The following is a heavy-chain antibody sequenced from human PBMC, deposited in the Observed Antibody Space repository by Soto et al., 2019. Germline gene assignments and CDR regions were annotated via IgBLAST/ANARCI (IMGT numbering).Heavy chain of an antibody. CDR1: GYTFTSYY. V-gene: IGHV1-46*01. CDR2: INPSGGST. CDR3: AREWDTAMVSSRYYYYGRDV. D-gene: IGHD5-18*01. J-gene: IGHJ6*04. Sequence: ASVKVSCKASGYTFTSYYMHWVRQAPGQGLEWMGIINPSGGSTSYAQKFQGRVTLTRDTSTSTVYMELSSLRSEDTAVYYCAREWDTAMVSSRYYYYGRDVWGKGTTVTVSS.